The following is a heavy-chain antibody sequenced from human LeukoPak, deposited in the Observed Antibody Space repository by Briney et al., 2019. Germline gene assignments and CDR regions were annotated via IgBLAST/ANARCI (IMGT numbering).Heavy chain of an antibody. CDR3: VRDERASCSGATCYYFDY. V-gene: IGHV1-18*01. CDR2: ISTYNGDT. CDR1: GYTFTTYG. D-gene: IGHD2-15*01. J-gene: IGHJ4*02. Sequence: ASVKVSCKASGYTFTTYGISWVRQAPGQGLEWMGWISTYNGDTNYGRNLQGRVTVTTDTSTNVAYLELRSLRPDATAVYYCVRDERASCSGATCYYFDYWGQGTLVTVSS.